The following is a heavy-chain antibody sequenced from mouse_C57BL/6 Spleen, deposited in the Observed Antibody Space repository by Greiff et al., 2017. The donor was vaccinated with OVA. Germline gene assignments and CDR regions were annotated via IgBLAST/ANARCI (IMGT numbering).Heavy chain of an antibody. V-gene: IGHV1-52*01. CDR3: ARGGRARYFDV. Sequence: QVQLKQPGAELVRPGSSVKLSCKASGYTFTSYWMHWVKQRPIQGLEWIGNIDPSDSETHYNQKFKDKATLTVDKSSSTAYMQLSSLTSEDSAVYYCARGGRARYFDVWGTGTTVTVSS. D-gene: IGHD1-1*01. J-gene: IGHJ1*03. CDR1: GYTFTSYW. CDR2: IDPSDSET.